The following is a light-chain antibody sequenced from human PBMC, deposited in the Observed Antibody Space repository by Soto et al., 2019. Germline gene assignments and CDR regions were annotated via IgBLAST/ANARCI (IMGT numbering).Light chain of an antibody. CDR2: EVR. J-gene: IGLJ1*01. Sequence: QSALTQPASVSGSPGQSITISCTGTSSDVGGYNHVSWYQQHPGKAPKLIIFEVRNRPSGVSDRFSASKSVNTASLTISGLQTEDEAVYYCSSYASSSSYAFGTGTKLTVL. V-gene: IGLV2-14*01. CDR1: SSDVGGYNH. CDR3: SSYASSSSYA.